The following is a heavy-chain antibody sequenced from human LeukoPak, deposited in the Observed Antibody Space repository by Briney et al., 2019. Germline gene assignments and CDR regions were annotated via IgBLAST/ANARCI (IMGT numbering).Heavy chain of an antibody. V-gene: IGHV3-30*18. J-gene: IGHJ4*02. CDR1: GFTFSSYG. D-gene: IGHD1-26*01. CDR3: AKVGGSGTTI. CDR2: ISYDGSNK. Sequence: GGSLRLSCAASGFTFSSYGMHWVRQAPGKGLEWMAVISYDGSNKYYADSVKGRFTISRDNSKNTLYLQMNSLRAEDTAVYYCAKVGGSGTTIWGQGTLVTVSS.